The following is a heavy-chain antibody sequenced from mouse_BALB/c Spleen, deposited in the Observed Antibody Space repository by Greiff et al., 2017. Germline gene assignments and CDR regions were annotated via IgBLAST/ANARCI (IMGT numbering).Heavy chain of an antibody. CDR1: GFTFSSYA. J-gene: IGHJ1*01. D-gene: IGHD2-1*01. CDR3: ARADGNYVWYFDV. CDR2: ISSGGSYT. V-gene: IGHV5-9-4*01. Sequence: EVQRVESGGGLVKPGGSLKLSCAASGFTFSSYAMSWVRQSPEKRLEWVAEISSGGSYTYYPDTVTGRFTISRDNAKNTLYLEMSSLRSEDTAMYYCARADGNYVWYFDVWGAGTTVTVS.